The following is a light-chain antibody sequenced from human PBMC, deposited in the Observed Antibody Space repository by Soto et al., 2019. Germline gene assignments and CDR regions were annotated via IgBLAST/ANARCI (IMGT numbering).Light chain of an antibody. CDR2: DAS. J-gene: IGKJ1*01. CDR3: QQYGSSRP. CDR1: QIVSSNY. V-gene: IGKV3D-20*01. Sequence: EIVLTQSPATLSLSPGERATLSCGASQIVSSNYLAWYQQKPGLAPRLLIYDASNRATGIPDRFSGSGSGTDFTLTISRLEPEDSAVYYCQQYGSSRPFGQGTKVDIK.